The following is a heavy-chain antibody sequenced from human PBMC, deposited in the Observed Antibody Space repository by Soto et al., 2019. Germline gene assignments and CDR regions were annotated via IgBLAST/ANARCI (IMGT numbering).Heavy chain of an antibody. D-gene: IGHD5-12*01. Sequence: GGSLRLSCAASGFTFSSYAMSWVRQAPGKGLEWVSAISGSGGSTYYADSVKGRFTISRDNSKNTLYLQMNSLRAEDTAVYYCAAIIYSGYDPSGYDYREIENWGQGTLVTVSS. J-gene: IGHJ4*02. CDR2: ISGSGGST. V-gene: IGHV3-23*01. CDR3: AAIIYSGYDPSGYDYREIEN. CDR1: GFTFSSYA.